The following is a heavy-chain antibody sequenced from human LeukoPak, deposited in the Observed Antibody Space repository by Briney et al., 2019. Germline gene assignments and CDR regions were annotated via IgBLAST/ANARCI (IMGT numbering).Heavy chain of an antibody. CDR2: IGANGVDT. Sequence: GGSLRLSCAASGFTFSTYAMGWARQAPGKGLEWVSGIGANGVDTFYADSAKGRFTISRDNSKNTVYLQMNSLRAEDTALYYCVKAYTTSGTYLEPWGQGTLVTVSS. V-gene: IGHV3-23*01. J-gene: IGHJ4*02. CDR1: GFTFSTYA. CDR3: VKAYTTSGTYLEP. D-gene: IGHD1-26*01.